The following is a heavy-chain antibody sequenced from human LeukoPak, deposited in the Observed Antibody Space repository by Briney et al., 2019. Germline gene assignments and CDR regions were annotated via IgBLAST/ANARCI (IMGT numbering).Heavy chain of an antibody. J-gene: IGHJ4*02. D-gene: IGHD6-13*01. CDR2: INSDGSSR. CDR3: ASASSHRIAAGGDY. CDR1: GFPFSNYW. Sequence: GSLRLSCAAPGFPFSNYWMHWVRQAPGKGLVWVTRINSDGSSRNYADSVKGRFTISRDNAKNTLYLQMNSLRAEDTAVYYCASASSHRIAAGGDYWGQGTLVTVSS. V-gene: IGHV3-74*01.